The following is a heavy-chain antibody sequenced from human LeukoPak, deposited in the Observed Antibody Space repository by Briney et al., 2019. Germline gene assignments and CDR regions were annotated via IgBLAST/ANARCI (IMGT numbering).Heavy chain of an antibody. CDR1: GYTFSGTGWY. CDR2: IHPNNGDT. J-gene: IGHJ4*02. V-gene: IGHV1-2*02. CDR3: ARDGPAQVVDLDY. D-gene: IGHD2-15*01. Sequence: AASVKVSCKASGYTFSGTGWYLYWLRQAPGQGLECMGWIHPNNGDTAYAQKFEGRVAMTRDTSISTAYMELRRLRPDDTAVYFCARDGPAQVVDLDYWGQGTLVTVSS.